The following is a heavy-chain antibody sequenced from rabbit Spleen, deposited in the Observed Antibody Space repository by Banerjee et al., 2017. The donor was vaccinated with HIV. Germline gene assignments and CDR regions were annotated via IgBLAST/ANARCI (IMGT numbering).Heavy chain of an antibody. V-gene: IGHV1S7*01. CDR2: IDPDYGST. CDR3: AGVVALTHLDL. CDR1: GIDFSRYG. J-gene: IGHJ3*01. D-gene: IGHD4-1*01. Sequence: QLVESGGGLVTLGGSLKLSCKASGIDFSRYGISWVRQAPGKGLEWIAYIDPDYGSTASANWVNARFTISLDNAQNTVFLQMTSLTAADSATYFCAGVVALTHLDLWAQGTLVTVS.